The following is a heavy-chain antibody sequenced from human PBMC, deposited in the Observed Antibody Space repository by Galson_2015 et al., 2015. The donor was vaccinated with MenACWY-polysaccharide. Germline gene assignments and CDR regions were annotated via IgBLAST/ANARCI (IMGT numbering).Heavy chain of an antibody. CDR3: ARQSDFGVVGCGMDV. CDR1: GYSFTSYW. CDR2: IYPGDSDT. J-gene: IGHJ6*02. Sequence: QSGAEVKKPGESLKISCTGSGYSFTSYWIGWVRQMPGKGLEWMGIIYPGDSDTRYSPSFQGQVTISADKSISTAYLQWSSLKASDTAMYYCARQSDFGVVGCGMDVWGQGTTVTVSS. V-gene: IGHV5-51*01. D-gene: IGHD3-3*01.